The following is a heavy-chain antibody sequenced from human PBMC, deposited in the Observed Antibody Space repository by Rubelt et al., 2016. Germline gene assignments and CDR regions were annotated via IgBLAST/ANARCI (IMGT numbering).Heavy chain of an antibody. CDR2: ISTGSSAM. CDR3: ARDWSEGQGHLNS. J-gene: IGHJ4*02. Sequence: GESGGGLVQPGGSLRLSCAASGFTFTSYAMSWVRKAPGKGLEWVSYISTGSSAMSYADSVKGRFTVSRDNAKNSLFLQMHSLRADDTAVYYCARDWSEGQGHLNSWGQGTLVTVSS. D-gene: IGHD3-3*01. V-gene: IGHV3-48*04. CDR1: GFTFTSYA.